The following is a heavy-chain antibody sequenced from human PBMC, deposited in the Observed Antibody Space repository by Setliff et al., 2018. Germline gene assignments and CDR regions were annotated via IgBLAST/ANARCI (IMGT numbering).Heavy chain of an antibody. CDR2: IKQDGSEK. Sequence: GGSLRLSCAASGFTFSRYWMSWVRQAPGKGLEWVANIKQDGSEKYYLDSVKGRFTISRDNAKNSLYLQLNSLTAEDTAVYDWARGPPYYDFWSAYFPGYWGQGTLVTVSS. CDR3: ARGPPYYDFWSAYFPGY. J-gene: IGHJ4*02. V-gene: IGHV3-7*01. D-gene: IGHD3-3*01. CDR1: GFTFSRYW.